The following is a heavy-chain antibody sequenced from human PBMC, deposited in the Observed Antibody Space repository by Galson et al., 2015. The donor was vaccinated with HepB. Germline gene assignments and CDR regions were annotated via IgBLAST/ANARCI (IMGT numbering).Heavy chain of an antibody. CDR1: GGSISSSSYY. CDR2: IYYSGST. Sequence: SETLSLTCTVSGGSISSSSYYWGWIRQPPGKGLAWIGSIYYSGSTYYNPSLKSRVTISVDTSKNQFSLKLSSVTAADTAVYYCARHGDSSRAYWGQGTLVTVSS. V-gene: IGHV4-39*01. CDR3: ARHGDSSRAY. J-gene: IGHJ4*02. D-gene: IGHD6-13*01.